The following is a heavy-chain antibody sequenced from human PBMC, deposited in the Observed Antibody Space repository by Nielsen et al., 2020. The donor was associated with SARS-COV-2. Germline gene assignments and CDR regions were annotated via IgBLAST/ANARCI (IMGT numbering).Heavy chain of an antibody. Sequence: GESLKISCAASGFTFSSYSMNWVRQAPGKGLEWVSSISSSSSYIYYADSVKGRFTISRDNAKNSLYLQMNSLRAEDTAVYYCARAVTMVRGVIMGWFDPWGQGTLVTVSS. CDR1: GFTFSSYS. V-gene: IGHV3-21*01. D-gene: IGHD3-10*01. J-gene: IGHJ5*02. CDR2: ISSSSSYI. CDR3: ARAVTMVRGVIMGWFDP.